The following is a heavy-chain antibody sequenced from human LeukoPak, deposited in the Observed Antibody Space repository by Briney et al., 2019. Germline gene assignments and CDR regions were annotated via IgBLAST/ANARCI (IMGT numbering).Heavy chain of an antibody. Sequence: PGGSLRLSCAASGFTFSSYSMTWVRQAPGKGLEWVSYISSGGNSIDYADSVKGRFTISRANAKNSLYLQMDSLRDEDTAVYYCASAKELGYWGQGTLVTVSS. D-gene: IGHD3-16*01. V-gene: IGHV3-48*02. J-gene: IGHJ4*02. CDR2: ISSGGNSI. CDR3: ASAKELGY. CDR1: GFTFSSYS.